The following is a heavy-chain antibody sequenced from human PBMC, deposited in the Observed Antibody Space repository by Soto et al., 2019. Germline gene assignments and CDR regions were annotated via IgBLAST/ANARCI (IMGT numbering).Heavy chain of an antibody. Sequence: PPGKGLEWIGSIYYSVSTYYNPSLKSLVTITVDTSKNQFALELSSVTAADTAVYYCARHDSGSALNYYYYYFMAVWGNGTTVTVSS. D-gene: IGHD3-10*01. V-gene: IGHV4-39*01. J-gene: IGHJ6*03. CDR3: ARHDSGSALNYYYYYFMAV. CDR2: IYYSVST.